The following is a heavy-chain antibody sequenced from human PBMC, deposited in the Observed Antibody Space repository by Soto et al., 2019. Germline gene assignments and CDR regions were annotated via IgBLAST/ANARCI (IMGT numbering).Heavy chain of an antibody. D-gene: IGHD3-10*02. J-gene: IGHJ4*03. CDR2: ISYGGGTT. Sequence: GGSLRLSCAASEFTFSNYAMSWVRQAPGKGLEWVSAISYGGGTTYYADSVKGRFTISRDNSKNTLYLQMNSLRAEDTAVYYCARDSRVRMRRIMRGIVCTDFWGQGTVVTV. CDR3: ARDSRVRMRRIMRGIVCTDF. V-gene: IGHV3-23*01. CDR1: EFTFSNYA.